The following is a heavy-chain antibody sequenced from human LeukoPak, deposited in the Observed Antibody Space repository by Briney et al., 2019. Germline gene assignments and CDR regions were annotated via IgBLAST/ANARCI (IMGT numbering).Heavy chain of an antibody. CDR3: TYSGSNYPDY. Sequence: PSETLSFTCTVSGGSISSGSYYWSWIRQPAGKGLEWIGRIYTSGSTNYNPSLKSRVTISVDTSKNQFSLKLGSVTAADTAVYYCTYSGSNYPDYWGQGTLVTVSS. D-gene: IGHD1-26*01. CDR1: GGSISSGSYY. J-gene: IGHJ4*02. CDR2: IYTSGST. V-gene: IGHV4-61*02.